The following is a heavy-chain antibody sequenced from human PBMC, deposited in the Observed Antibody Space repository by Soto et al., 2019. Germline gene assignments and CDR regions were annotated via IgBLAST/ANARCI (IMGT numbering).Heavy chain of an antibody. D-gene: IGHD1-1*01. CDR1: GYTLTKLS. CDR2: VDPEDGDT. V-gene: IGHV1-24*01. J-gene: IGHJ5*02. CDR3: AIDSNNWFNWFDP. Sequence: ASVKVSCKVFGYTLTKLSIHWVRQAPGKGLEWMGGVDPEDGDTTYAQNFQGRVTMTEDTSTDTAYVELGSLKSEDTAVYYCAIDSNNWFNWFDPWGQGTLVTVSS.